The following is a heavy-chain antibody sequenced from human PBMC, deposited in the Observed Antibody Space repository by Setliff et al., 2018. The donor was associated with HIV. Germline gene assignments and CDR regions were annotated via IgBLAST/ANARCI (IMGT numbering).Heavy chain of an antibody. J-gene: IGHJ4*02. V-gene: IGHV4-38-2*02. CDR2: IYHSATT. CDR3: ASLAG. CDR1: GSFINSDY. Sequence: PSETLSLTCTVSGSFINSDYWGWIRQPPGKGLEWIGSIYHSATTYYNPSLWGRVTISIDNAKNSLFLQMNSLRVDDTALYYCASLAGWGQGTLVTVSS.